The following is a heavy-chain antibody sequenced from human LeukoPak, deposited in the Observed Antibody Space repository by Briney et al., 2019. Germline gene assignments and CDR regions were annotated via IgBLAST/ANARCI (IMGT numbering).Heavy chain of an antibody. CDR3: AKGTIATAVRPWFDP. J-gene: IGHJ5*02. CDR2: ISGSADST. Sequence: GGSLRLSCAASGFTFSSYAMNWVRQAPGKGLEWVSVISGSADSTYYADSVKGRFTISRDNSKNMVYLQMNSLRADDTAVYYCAKGTIATAVRPWFDPWGQGTLVTVSS. CDR1: GFTFSSYA. V-gene: IGHV3-23*01. D-gene: IGHD6-13*01.